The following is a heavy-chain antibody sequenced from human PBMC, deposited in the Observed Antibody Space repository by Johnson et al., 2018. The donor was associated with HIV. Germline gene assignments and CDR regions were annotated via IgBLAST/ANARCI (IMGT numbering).Heavy chain of an antibody. CDR2: IGKAADT. CDR3: ARGSVVGGNSGYDAFDI. J-gene: IGHJ3*02. D-gene: IGHD4-23*01. Sequence: VQLVESGGGSVQSGGSLRLSCAASGFTFNNYDMHWVRQVTGKALEWVSAIGKAADTYYADSVKGRFTISRENVRNSLYLQMDSLGVGDTAVYYCARGSVVGGNSGYDAFDIWGQGTVVTVSS. V-gene: IGHV3-13*01. CDR1: GFTFNNYD.